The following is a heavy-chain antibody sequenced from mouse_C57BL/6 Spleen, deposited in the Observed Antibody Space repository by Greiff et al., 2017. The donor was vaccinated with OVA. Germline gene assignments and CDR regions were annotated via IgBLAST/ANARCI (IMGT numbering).Heavy chain of an antibody. CDR3: AIDDGYSYYFDY. J-gene: IGHJ2*01. Sequence: VQLLQSGPELVKPGASVKISCKASGYAFSSSWMNWVKQRPGKGLEWIGRIYPGDGDTNYNGKFKGKATLTADKSSSTAYMQRSSRTSEDSAVYFCAIDDGYSYYFDYWGQGTTLTVSS. CDR2: IYPGDGDT. D-gene: IGHD2-3*01. V-gene: IGHV1-82*01. CDR1: GYAFSSSW.